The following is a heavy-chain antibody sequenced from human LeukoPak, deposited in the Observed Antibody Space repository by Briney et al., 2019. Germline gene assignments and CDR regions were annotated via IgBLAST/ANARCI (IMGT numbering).Heavy chain of an antibody. CDR1: GGSFSNYY. CDR3: ARRWNYGRNYDIDV. V-gene: IGHV4-34*01. CDR2: INDSGTI. D-gene: IGHD1-7*01. Sequence: PSETLSLSCAVYGGSFSNYYWSWIRQSPGKGLEWIGEINDSGTINYNPSLMSRVTISVDKSKNQFSLKLSSVTAADTAVYYCARRWNYGRNYDIDVWGKGAMVSVSS. J-gene: IGHJ6*03.